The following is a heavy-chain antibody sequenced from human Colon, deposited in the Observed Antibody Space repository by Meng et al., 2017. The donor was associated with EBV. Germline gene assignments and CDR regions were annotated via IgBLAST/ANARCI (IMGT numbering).Heavy chain of an antibody. D-gene: IGHD1-1*01. CDR1: GDSICSSNW. J-gene: IGHJ2*01. V-gene: IGHV4-4*02. Sequence: QVQVQESGTGLVRPSDALCPTCAVSGDSICSSNWWGWDRQAQEKGREWIGEIFHSGLTNYTPSLQSRVTRSVDKSKNQFSLEVTSITAADTDIYYCMRDLLVLEKNEVWGRGTLVTVSS. CDR2: IFHSGLT. CDR3: MRDLLVLEKNEV.